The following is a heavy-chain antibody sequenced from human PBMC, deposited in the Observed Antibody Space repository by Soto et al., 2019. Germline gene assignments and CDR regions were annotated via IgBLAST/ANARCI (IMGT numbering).Heavy chain of an antibody. D-gene: IGHD3-3*01. CDR2: IYYSGST. J-gene: IGHJ4*02. V-gene: IGHV4-59*12. CDR1: GGSISSYY. CDR3: ARLYDFWSDHFDY. Sequence: SETLSLTCTVSGGSISSYYWSWIRQPPGKGLEWIGYIYYSGSTNYNPSLKSRVTISVDTSKNQFSLKLSSVTAADTAVYYCARLYDFWSDHFDYWGQGTLVTVSS.